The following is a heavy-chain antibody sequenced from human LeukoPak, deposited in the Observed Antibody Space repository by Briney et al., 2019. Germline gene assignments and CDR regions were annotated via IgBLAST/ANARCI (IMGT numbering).Heavy chain of an antibody. CDR3: AKIGAWGSSFAY. J-gene: IGHJ4*02. CDR2: INPSGGTT. Sequence: ASVKVSCKASGYTFTSYYMHWVRQAPGQGLEWMGIINPSGGTTSYAQKFQDRVTMTRDTSTSTVYMELSSLRSEDTAVYYCAKIGAWGSSFAYWGQGSLVTVSS. D-gene: IGHD3-16*01. CDR1: GYTFTSYY. V-gene: IGHV1-46*01.